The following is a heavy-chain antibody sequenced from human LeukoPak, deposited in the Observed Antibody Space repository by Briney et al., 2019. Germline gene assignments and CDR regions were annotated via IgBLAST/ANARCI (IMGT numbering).Heavy chain of an antibody. D-gene: IGHD1-26*01. CDR2: IYYSGST. Sequence: PSETLSLTCTVSGDSVSSYYWSWIRQPPGKGLEWIGYIYYSGSTNYNPSLKSRVTISGDTSKKQFSLNLNSVTAADTAVYYCATNPIPYSGSYYAAVLAYWGQGVLVTVSS. V-gene: IGHV4-59*02. CDR3: ATNPIPYSGSYYAAVLAY. CDR1: GDSVSSYY. J-gene: IGHJ4*02.